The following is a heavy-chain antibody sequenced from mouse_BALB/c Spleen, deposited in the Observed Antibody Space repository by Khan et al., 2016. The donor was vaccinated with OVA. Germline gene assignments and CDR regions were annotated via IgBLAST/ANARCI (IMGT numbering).Heavy chain of an antibody. CDR3: ARIYGSDFDY. D-gene: IGHD1-1*01. CDR2: INPHIGET. Sequence: LKQSGPELVKPGASVKISCKASGYSFTGYFMHWVMQSHGKSLEWIGRINPHIGETFYNQKFKGKATLTVDESSSTAHMELRSLASEDSAVYFCARIYGSDFDYWGQGTTLTVSS. J-gene: IGHJ2*01. V-gene: IGHV1-20*02. CDR1: GYSFTGYF.